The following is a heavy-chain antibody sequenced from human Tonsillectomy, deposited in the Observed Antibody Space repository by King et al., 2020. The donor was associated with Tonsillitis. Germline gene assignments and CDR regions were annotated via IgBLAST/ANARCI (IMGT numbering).Heavy chain of an antibody. CDR1: GYPFTGYY. D-gene: IGHD2-8*01. V-gene: IGHV1-2*02. J-gene: IGHJ4*02. Sequence: QLVQSGAEVKKPGASVKVSCKSSGYPFTGYYLHWVRQAPGQGLEWVGWISPNSGGTNYAQRFQGRVTMTRDTTINTAYMELRRLTSHDTAVYYCARGADILLVIYGIPPFDYWGQGTLVTVSS. CDR3: ARGADILLVIYGIPPFDY. CDR2: ISPNSGGT.